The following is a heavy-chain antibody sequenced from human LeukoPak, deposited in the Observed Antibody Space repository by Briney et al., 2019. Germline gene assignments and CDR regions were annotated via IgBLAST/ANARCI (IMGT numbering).Heavy chain of an antibody. Sequence: GGSLRLSCAASGFTFSSYAMHWVRQAPGKGLEWVAVISYDGSNKYYADSVKGRFTISRDNSKNTLYLQMNSLRAEDTAVYYCAKDKGVAGHDYWGQGTLVTVSS. D-gene: IGHD3-3*01. CDR2: ISYDGSNK. CDR3: AKDKGVAGHDY. CDR1: GFTFSSYA. J-gene: IGHJ4*02. V-gene: IGHV3-30*04.